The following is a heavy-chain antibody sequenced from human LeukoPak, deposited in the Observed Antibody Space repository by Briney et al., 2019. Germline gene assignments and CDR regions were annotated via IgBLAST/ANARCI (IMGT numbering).Heavy chain of an antibody. CDR3: ARAFSGTTLFDY. J-gene: IGHJ4*02. D-gene: IGHD3-10*01. V-gene: IGHV1-69*13. CDR1: GYTFTGYY. Sequence: SVKVSCKASGYTFTGYYMHWVRQAPGQGLEWMGGIIPIFGTANYAQKFQGRVTITADESTSTAYMELSSLRSEDTAVYYCARAFSGTTLFDYWGQGTLVTVSS. CDR2: IIPIFGTA.